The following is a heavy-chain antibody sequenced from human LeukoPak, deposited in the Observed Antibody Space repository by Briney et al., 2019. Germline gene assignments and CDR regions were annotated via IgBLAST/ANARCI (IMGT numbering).Heavy chain of an antibody. CDR3: ARHYYDSSGYYYYYYYMHV. CDR1: GGSISSSSYY. V-gene: IGHV4-39*01. Sequence: SETLSLTCTVSGGSISSSSYYWGWIRQPPGKGLEWIGSIYYSGSTYYNPSLKSRVTISLDTSKNQFSLKLSSVTAADTAVYYCARHYYDSSGYYYYYYYMHVWGKGTTVTVSS. CDR2: IYYSGST. J-gene: IGHJ6*03. D-gene: IGHD3-22*01.